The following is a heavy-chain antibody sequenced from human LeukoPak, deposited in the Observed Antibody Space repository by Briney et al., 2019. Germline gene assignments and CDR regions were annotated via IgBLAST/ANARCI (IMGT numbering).Heavy chain of an antibody. CDR2: ISWNSGSI. CDR1: GFTFDDYA. D-gene: IGHD3-3*01. Sequence: PGGSLRLSCAASGFTFDDYAMHWVRQAPGKGLEWVSGISWNSGSIGYADSVKGRFTISRDNAKNSLYLQMNSLRAEDTALYYCAKDVGILEVDYFDYWGQGTLVTVSS. V-gene: IGHV3-9*01. J-gene: IGHJ4*02. CDR3: AKDVGILEVDYFDY.